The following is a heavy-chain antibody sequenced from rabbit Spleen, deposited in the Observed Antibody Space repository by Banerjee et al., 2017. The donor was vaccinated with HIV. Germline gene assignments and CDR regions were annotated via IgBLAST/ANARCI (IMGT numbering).Heavy chain of an antibody. V-gene: IGHV1S40*01. CDR3: ARDTSSSFSSYGMDL. J-gene: IGHJ6*01. D-gene: IGHD1-1*01. CDR2: IDIGSSGFT. Sequence: QSLEESGGDLVKPGASLTLTCTASGVSFSLSSYMCWVRQAPGKGLEWIACIDIGSSGFTYFATWAKGRFTISKASSTTVTLHMTRLTAADTATYFCARDTSSSFSSYGMDLWGQGTLVTVS. CDR1: GVSFSLSSY.